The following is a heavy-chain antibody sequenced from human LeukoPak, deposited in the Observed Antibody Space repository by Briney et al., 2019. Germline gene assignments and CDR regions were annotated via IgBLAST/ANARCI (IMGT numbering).Heavy chain of an antibody. V-gene: IGHV3-23*01. D-gene: IGHD2-15*01. CDR1: GFTFSSYA. Sequence: RGSLRLSCAASGFTFSSYAMSWVRQPPGKGLEWVSAISGSGGSTYYADSVKGRFTISRDNSKNTLYLQMNSLRAEDTAVYYCANEDIVVVVAAHTSAEYFQHWGQGTLVTVSS. CDR2: ISGSGGST. J-gene: IGHJ1*01. CDR3: ANEDIVVVVAAHTSAEYFQH.